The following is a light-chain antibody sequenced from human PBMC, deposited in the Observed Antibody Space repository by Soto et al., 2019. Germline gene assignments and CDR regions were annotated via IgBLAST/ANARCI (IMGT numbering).Light chain of an antibody. CDR2: DAS. CDR3: QQYNSYSWT. V-gene: IGKV1-5*01. Sequence: IRMTQSPSTVSASVGDRVTITCRASQSISSWLAWYQQNPGKAPKLLIYDASSLESGVPSRFSGSGSGTEFTLTISSLQPDDFATYYCQQYNSYSWTFGQGTKVDI. J-gene: IGKJ1*01. CDR1: QSISSW.